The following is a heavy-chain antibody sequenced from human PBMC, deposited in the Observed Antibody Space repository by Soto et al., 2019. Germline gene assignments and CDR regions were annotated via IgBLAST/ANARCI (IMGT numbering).Heavy chain of an antibody. D-gene: IGHD3-10*01. CDR3: SRHRWGSGSYSGLLGF. J-gene: IGHJ4*02. V-gene: IGHV4-39*01. Sequence: SETLSLTCSVSGGSISTSSYFWGWIRQPPGKGLEWVGAVHYSGSANYRSSLQSRVTISVDTSQNQFSLRLWYVTYADTAVYYCSRHRWGSGSYSGLLGFWGQGALFTVAS. CDR2: VHYSGSA. CDR1: GGSISTSSYF.